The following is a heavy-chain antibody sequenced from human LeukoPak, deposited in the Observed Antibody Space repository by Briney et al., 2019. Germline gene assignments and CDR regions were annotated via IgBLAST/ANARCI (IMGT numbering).Heavy chain of an antibody. CDR2: IYYSGST. V-gene: IGHV4-59*08. J-gene: IGHJ3*02. D-gene: IGHD2-21*02. CDR1: GGSISSYY. CDR3: ASIPYCGGDCYSDAFDI. Sequence: SETLSLTCTVSGGSISSYYWSWIRQPPGKGLEWIGYIYYSGSTNYNPSLKSRVTISVDTSKNQFSLKLSSVTAADTAVYYCASIPYCGGDCYSDAFDIWGQGAMVTVSS.